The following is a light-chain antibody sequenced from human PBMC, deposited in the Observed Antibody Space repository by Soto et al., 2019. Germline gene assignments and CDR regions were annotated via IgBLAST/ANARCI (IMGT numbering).Light chain of an antibody. CDR2: AAS. J-gene: IGKJ2*01. V-gene: IGKV1-8*01. Sequence: AIRMTQSPSSPSASTGDRVTITCRASQGISRYLAWYQQKPGKAHKLLIYAASTLQSGVPSRFSGTGSGTDFTLTISCLQSDEFATYYCLQYYSYPYTFGQGNKLEIK. CDR1: QGISRY. CDR3: LQYYSYPYT.